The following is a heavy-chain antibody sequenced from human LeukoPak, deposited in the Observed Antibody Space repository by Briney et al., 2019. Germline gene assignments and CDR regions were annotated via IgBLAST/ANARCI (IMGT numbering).Heavy chain of an antibody. J-gene: IGHJ4*02. CDR1: GFTFSSYS. D-gene: IGHD3-9*01. CDR2: ISSSSSYI. CDR3: ARRRYFDY. V-gene: IGHV3-21*01. Sequence: GGSLRLSCAASGFTFSSYSMNWVRQAPGKALEWVSSISSSSSYIYYADSVKGRFTISRDNAKNSLYPQMNSLRAEDRAVCYCARRRYFDYWGQGTLVTVSS.